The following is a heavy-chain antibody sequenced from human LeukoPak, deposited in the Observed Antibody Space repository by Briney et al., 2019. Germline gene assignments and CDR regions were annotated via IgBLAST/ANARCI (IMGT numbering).Heavy chain of an antibody. CDR3: AKTFGTIDPFEY. Sequence: AGGSLRLSCAASGFTFSNYAMSWVRQAPGKGLEWVSSISDSGDNTYYADSVRGRFTISRDNSKNTLSLQMNSLRADDTAVYYCAKTFGTIDPFEYWGQGTLVTVSS. J-gene: IGHJ4*02. CDR2: ISDSGDNT. D-gene: IGHD2-2*01. V-gene: IGHV3-23*01. CDR1: GFTFSNYA.